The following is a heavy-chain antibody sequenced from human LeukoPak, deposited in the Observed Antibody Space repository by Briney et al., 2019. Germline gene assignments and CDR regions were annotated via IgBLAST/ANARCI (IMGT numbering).Heavy chain of an antibody. D-gene: IGHD2-2*01. Sequence: GGSLRLSCAVSGFTFSSYSMNWVRQAPGKGLEWLSYISSSSSTLFYADSVKGRFTISRDNAKNSLYLQMNSLRDEDTAVYFCARDKGTYHNKYYFDYWGQGTLVTVSS. V-gene: IGHV3-48*02. CDR3: ARDKGTYHNKYYFDY. CDR2: ISSSSSTL. CDR1: GFTFSSYS. J-gene: IGHJ4*02.